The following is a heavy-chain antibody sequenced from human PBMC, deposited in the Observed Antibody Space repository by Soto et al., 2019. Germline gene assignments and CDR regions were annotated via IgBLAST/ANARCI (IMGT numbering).Heavy chain of an antibody. Sequence: PGGSLRLSCAASGFTFTSHGMHWVRQAPGEGLEWVSTITDTGGDTKYSDSVRGRFTMSRDNSKKTLYLQMNNLRVEDSALYYCARGSTDSYPGSRIFDFWGRGTLVTVSS. CDR3: ARGSTDSYPGSRIFDF. D-gene: IGHD3-10*01. V-gene: IGHV3-23*01. CDR1: GFTFTSHG. CDR2: ITDTGGDT. J-gene: IGHJ4*02.